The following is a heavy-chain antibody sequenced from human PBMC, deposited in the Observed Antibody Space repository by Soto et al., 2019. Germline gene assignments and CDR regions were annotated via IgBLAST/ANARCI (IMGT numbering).Heavy chain of an antibody. CDR2: ISYGCGTT. J-gene: IGHJ6*03. CDR1: GFSFSTYA. CDR3: AKGVRWLPYMDV. D-gene: IGHD5-12*01. Sequence: GGSLRLSCAASGFSFSTYAMSWVRQAPGKGLEWVSVISYGCGTTYYADSVKGRFTISRDNSKNTLYLQMNSLGAEDTAVYYCAKGVRWLPYMDVWGKGTTVTVSS. V-gene: IGHV3-23*01.